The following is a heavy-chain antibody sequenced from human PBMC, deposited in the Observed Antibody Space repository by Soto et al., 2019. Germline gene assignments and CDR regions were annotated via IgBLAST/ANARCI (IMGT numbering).Heavy chain of an antibody. CDR1: GDSIRDGGYY. D-gene: IGHD7-27*01. V-gene: IGHV4-31*03. CDR2: IYFTGKT. Sequence: ANLQESGPGLVKPSETLSLTCTVSGDSIRDGGYYWAWIRQRPGKGLEWMGYIYFTGKTNYNPSLENRLTMSVDMSRRQLYLRLTSVTAADTAVYFCAKDPSPQPIPALTPGWFDPWGQGIAVTVSS. CDR3: AKDPSPQPIPALTPGWFDP. J-gene: IGHJ5*02.